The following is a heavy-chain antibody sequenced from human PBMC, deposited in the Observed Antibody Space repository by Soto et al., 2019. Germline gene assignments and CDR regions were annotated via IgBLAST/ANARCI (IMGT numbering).Heavy chain of an antibody. CDR2: IKQDGSEK. V-gene: IGHV3-7*01. D-gene: IGHD1-26*01. Sequence: PGGSLRLSCAASGFTFSSYWMSWVRQAPGKGLEWVANIKQDGSEKYYVDSVKGRFTISRDNAKNSLYLQMNSLRAEDTAVYYCARDVRGARWELLIYYYGMDVWGQGTTVTVSS. J-gene: IGHJ6*02. CDR1: GFTFSSYW. CDR3: ARDVRGARWELLIYYYGMDV.